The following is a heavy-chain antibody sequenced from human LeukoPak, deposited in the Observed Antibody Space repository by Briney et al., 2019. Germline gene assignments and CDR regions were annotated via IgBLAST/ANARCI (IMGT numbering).Heavy chain of an antibody. D-gene: IGHD5-18*01. Sequence: SEPLSLTCTVSGGSISSQHWRWLRQPPGKGLEWIGHIYYSGSTNYNPSLKSRVTISVDTSKNQFSLKLSSVTAADTAVYYCARAGPGVQLWLLGYYYYYMDVWGKGTTVTVSS. CDR3: ARAGPGVQLWLLGYYYYYMDV. J-gene: IGHJ6*03. CDR1: GGSISSQH. V-gene: IGHV4-59*11. CDR2: IYYSGST.